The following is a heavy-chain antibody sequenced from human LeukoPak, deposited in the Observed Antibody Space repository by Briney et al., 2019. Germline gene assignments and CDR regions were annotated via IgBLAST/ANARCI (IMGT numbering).Heavy chain of an antibody. CDR3: IGDRTVITLFDY. J-gene: IGHJ4*02. CDR1: GFTFSNYW. Sequence: TGGSLRLSCAASGFTFSNYWMHWVRQAPGKGLVWVSRIKTDGTITGYADAVKGRFTISRDNAKNTVYLQMNNLRTEDTAVYYCIGDRTVITLFDYWGQGSLVTVSS. CDR2: IKTDGTIT. D-gene: IGHD4-23*01. V-gene: IGHV3-74*01.